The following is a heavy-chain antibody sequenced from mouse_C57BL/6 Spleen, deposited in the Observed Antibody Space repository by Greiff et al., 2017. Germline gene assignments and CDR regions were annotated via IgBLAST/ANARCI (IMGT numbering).Heavy chain of an antibody. CDR1: GYTFTDYE. Sequence: QVQLKASGAELVRPGASVTLSCKASGYTFTDYEMHWVKQTPVHGLEWIGAIDPETGGTAYNQKFKGKAILTAAKSSSTAYMELRSLTSKDSAVYYCARSIYYDNDSDYALDYWGQGTSVTVSS. J-gene: IGHJ4*01. CDR3: ARSIYYDNDSDYALDY. D-gene: IGHD2-4*01. V-gene: IGHV1-15*01. CDR2: IDPETGGT.